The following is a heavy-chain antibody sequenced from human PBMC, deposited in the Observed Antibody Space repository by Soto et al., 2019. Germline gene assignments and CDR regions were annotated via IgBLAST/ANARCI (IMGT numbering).Heavy chain of an antibody. CDR1: GYTFTGYY. CDR2: INPNSVGT. D-gene: IGHD7-27*01. CDR3: ARDMGMDPLNAFDI. V-gene: IGHV1-2*04. J-gene: IGHJ3*02. Sequence: ASVKVSCKASGYTFTGYYMHWVRQAPGQGLEWMGWINPNSVGTNYAQKFQGWVTMTRDTSISTAYMELSRLRSDDTAVYYCARDMGMDPLNAFDIWGQGTMVTVSS.